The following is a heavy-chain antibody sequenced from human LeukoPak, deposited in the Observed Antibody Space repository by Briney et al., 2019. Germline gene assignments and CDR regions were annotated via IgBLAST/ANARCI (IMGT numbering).Heavy chain of an antibody. Sequence: SETLSLTCTVSGYSISSGYYWGWIRQPPGKGLEWIGSIYHSGSTYYNPSLKSRVTISVDTSKNQFSLKLSSVTAADTAVYYCARDINYYDSSGYYYDDYWGQGTLATVSS. V-gene: IGHV4-38-2*02. D-gene: IGHD3-22*01. J-gene: IGHJ4*02. CDR2: IYHSGST. CDR1: GYSISSGYY. CDR3: ARDINYYDSSGYYYDDY.